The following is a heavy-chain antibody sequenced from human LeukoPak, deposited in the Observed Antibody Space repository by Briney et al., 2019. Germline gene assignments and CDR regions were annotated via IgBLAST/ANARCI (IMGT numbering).Heavy chain of an antibody. D-gene: IGHD3-3*01. J-gene: IGHJ6*03. CDR1: GGSISSSSYY. Sequence: PSETLSLTCTVSGGSISSSSYYWGWIRQPPGKGLEWIGNIYYSGSTYYNPSLKSRVTISVDTSKNQFSLKVSSVSAADTAVYYCARAANYDFSGGYHAEYFYYYYMDVWGKGTTVTVSS. CDR3: ARAANYDFSGGYHAEYFYYYYMDV. V-gene: IGHV4-39*01. CDR2: IYYSGST.